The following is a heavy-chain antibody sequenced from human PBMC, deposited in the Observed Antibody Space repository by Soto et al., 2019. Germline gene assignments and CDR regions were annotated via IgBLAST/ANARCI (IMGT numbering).Heavy chain of an antibody. CDR3: ARAPPYDPCDY. D-gene: IGHD2-21*01. CDR2: ISSSSSTI. CDR1: GFTFSSYS. Sequence: PGGSLRLSCAASGFTFSSYSMNWVRQAPGKGLEWVSYISSSSSTIYYADSVKGRFTISRDNAKNSLYLQMNSLRAEDTAVYYCARAPPYDPCDYWGQGTLVTVSS. V-gene: IGHV3-48*01. J-gene: IGHJ4*02.